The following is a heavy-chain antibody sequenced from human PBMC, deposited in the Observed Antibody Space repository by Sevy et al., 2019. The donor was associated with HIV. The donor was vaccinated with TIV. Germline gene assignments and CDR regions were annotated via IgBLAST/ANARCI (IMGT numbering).Heavy chain of an antibody. CDR3: AREGGWLQYYYYMDV. CDR2: ISDDGSNK. Sequence: GGSLRLSCAASGFTFSSYGMHWVRQAPGKGLEWVAVISDDGSNKYYADSVKGRFTISRDNSKNTLYLQMNSLRAEDTAVYYCAREGGWLQYYYYMDVWGKGTTVTVSS. J-gene: IGHJ6*03. D-gene: IGHD5-12*01. CDR1: GFTFSSYG. V-gene: IGHV3-30-3*01.